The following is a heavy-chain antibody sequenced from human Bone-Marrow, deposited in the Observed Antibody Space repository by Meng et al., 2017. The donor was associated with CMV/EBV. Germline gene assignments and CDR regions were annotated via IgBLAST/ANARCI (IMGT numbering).Heavy chain of an antibody. CDR2: ISSSGSTI. J-gene: IGHJ2*01. CDR3: ATYSSSQFSWYFDL. CDR1: GFTFSDYY. Sequence: GESLKISCAASGFTFSDYYMSWIRQAPGKGLEWVSYISSSGSTIYYADSVKGRFTISRDNAKNSLYLQMNSLRAEDTAVYYCATYSSSQFSWYFDLWGRGNLVTVDS. D-gene: IGHD6-6*01. V-gene: IGHV3-11*04.